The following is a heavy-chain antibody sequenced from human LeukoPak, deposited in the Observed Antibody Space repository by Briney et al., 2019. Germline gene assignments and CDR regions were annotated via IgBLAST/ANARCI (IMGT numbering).Heavy chain of an antibody. CDR3: AKPMVRGVIWPQLGY. CDR1: GFTFDDYA. Sequence: PGGSLRLSCAASGFTFDDYAMHWVRQAPGKGLEWVSLISWDGGSTYYADSVKGRFTISRDNSKNSLYLQMNSLRAEDTALYYCAKPMVRGVIWPQLGYWGQGTLVTVSS. J-gene: IGHJ4*02. V-gene: IGHV3-43D*03. CDR2: ISWDGGST. D-gene: IGHD3-10*01.